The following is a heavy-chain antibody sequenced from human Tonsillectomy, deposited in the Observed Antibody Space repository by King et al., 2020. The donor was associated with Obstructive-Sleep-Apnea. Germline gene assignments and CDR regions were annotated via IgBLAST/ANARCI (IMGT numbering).Heavy chain of an antibody. CDR3: AKDSMDYDTLTGPVDY. D-gene: IGHD3-9*01. Sequence: VQLVESGGGLVQPGGSLRLSCAGSGFTFRSYAMSWVRQAPGRGLEWVSGISGSGGYTYYADSVKGRFTISRGNSKNTLYLQMNSLRAEDTAVYYCAKDSMDYDTLTGPVDYWGQGTLVTVSS. V-gene: IGHV3-23*04. J-gene: IGHJ4*02. CDR2: ISGSGGYT. CDR1: GFTFRSYA.